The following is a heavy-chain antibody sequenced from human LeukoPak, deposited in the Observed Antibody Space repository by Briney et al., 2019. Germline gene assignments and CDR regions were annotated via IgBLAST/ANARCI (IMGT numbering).Heavy chain of an antibody. Sequence: GGSLRLSCAASGFTFNTYTMNWVRQAPGKGLEWVSYISGSSGIIDYADSVRGRFTISRDNAKNSLYLQMASLRVEDTAVYYCARDPVEWELLLDYWGQGTLVTVSS. V-gene: IGHV3-48*01. D-gene: IGHD1-26*01. J-gene: IGHJ4*02. CDR2: ISGSSGII. CDR3: ARDPVEWELLLDY. CDR1: GFTFNTYT.